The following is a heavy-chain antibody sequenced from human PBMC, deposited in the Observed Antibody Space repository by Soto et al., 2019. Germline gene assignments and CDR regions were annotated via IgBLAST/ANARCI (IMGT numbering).Heavy chain of an antibody. Sequence: GASVKVSCKASGYTFTSYAMHWVRQAPGQRLEWMGWINAGNGNTKYSQKFQGRVTITRDTSASTAYMELSSLRSEDTAVYYCARELSEYNWNDGGPFDYWGQGTLVTVYS. J-gene: IGHJ4*02. V-gene: IGHV1-3*01. CDR1: GYTFTSYA. CDR2: INAGNGNT. CDR3: ARELSEYNWNDGGPFDY. D-gene: IGHD1-20*01.